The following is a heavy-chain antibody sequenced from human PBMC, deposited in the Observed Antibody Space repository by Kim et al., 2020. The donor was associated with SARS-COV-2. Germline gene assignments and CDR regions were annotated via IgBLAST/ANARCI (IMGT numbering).Heavy chain of an antibody. CDR2: INPNSGGT. CDR1: GYTFTGYY. CDR3: ARDYGTYYYYGMDV. Sequence: ASVKVSCKASGYTFTGYYMHWVRQAPGQGLEWMGRINPNSGGTNYAQKFQGRVTMTRDTSISTAYMELSRLRSDDTAVYYCARDYGTYYYYGMDVWGQGTTVTVSS. D-gene: IGHD1-7*01. V-gene: IGHV1-2*06. J-gene: IGHJ6*02.